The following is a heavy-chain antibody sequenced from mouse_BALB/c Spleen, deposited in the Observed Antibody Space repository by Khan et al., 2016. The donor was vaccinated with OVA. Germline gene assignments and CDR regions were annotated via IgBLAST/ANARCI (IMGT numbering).Heavy chain of an antibody. CDR2: IYPGDDST. D-gene: IGHD2-4*01. CDR3: ERGRLREDAMDY. J-gene: IGHJ4*01. CDR1: GYTFTSYD. Sequence: QVQLQQPGPELVKPGASVKISCKTSGYTFTSYDINWVKQRPGQGLEWIGWIYPGDDSTKYNEKFKGKVTMTADKSSSTAYMQLSSLTSENTAVYVCERGRLREDAMDYWGQGTSVTVSS. V-gene: IGHV1S56*01.